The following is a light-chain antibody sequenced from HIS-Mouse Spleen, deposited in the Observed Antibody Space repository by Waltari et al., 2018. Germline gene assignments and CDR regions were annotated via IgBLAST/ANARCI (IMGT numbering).Light chain of an antibody. J-gene: IGLJ1*01. CDR1: SSDVGGYDY. V-gene: IGLV2-14*03. CDR3: SSYTSSSTYV. CDR2: DVS. Sequence: QSALTQPASVSGSPGQSITIPCTGPSSDVGGYDYVSWYQQHPGKAPKLMIYDVSNRPSGVSNRFSGSKSGNTASLTISGLQAEDEADYYCSSYTSSSTYVFGTGTKVTVL.